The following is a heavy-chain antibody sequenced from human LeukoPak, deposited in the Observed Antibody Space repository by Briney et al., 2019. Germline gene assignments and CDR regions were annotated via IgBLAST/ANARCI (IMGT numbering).Heavy chain of an antibody. CDR3: ARQYYDFWSGYYGAWFDP. J-gene: IGHJ5*02. CDR2: MNPNSGNT. V-gene: IGHV1-8*01. D-gene: IGHD3-3*01. Sequence: ASVKVSCKASGYTFTSCDINWVRQATGQGLEWMGWMNPNSGNTGYAQKFQGRVTMTRNTSISTAYMELSSLRSEDTAVYYCARQYYDFWSGYYGAWFDPWGQGTLVTVSS. CDR1: GYTFTSCD.